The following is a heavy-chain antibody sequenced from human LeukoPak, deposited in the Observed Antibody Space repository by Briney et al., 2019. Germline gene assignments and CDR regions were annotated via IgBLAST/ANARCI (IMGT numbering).Heavy chain of an antibody. J-gene: IGHJ6*02. CDR3: ARVRYYYGMDV. V-gene: IGHV4-61*01. CDR2: IYYSGST. CDR1: GGSVSSGSYY. Sequence: SETPSLTCTVSGGSVSSGSYYWSWIRQPPGKGLEWIGYIYYSGSTNYNPSLKSRVTISVDTSKNQFSLKLSSVTAADTAVYYCARVRYYYGMDVWGQGTTVTVSS.